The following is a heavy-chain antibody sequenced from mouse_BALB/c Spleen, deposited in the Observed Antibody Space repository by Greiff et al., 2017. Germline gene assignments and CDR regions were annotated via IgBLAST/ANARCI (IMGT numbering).Heavy chain of an antibody. CDR1: GFAFSSYD. CDR2: ISSGGGST. J-gene: IGHJ2*01. D-gene: IGHD2-1*01. Sequence: EVQLVESGGGLVKPGGSLKLSCAASGFAFSSYDMSWVRQTPEKRLEWVAYISSGGGSTYYPDTVKGRFTISRDNAKNTLYLQMSSLQSEDTAMYYCARHVYYGNYFFDYWGQGTTLTVSS. V-gene: IGHV5-12-1*01. CDR3: ARHVYYGNYFFDY.